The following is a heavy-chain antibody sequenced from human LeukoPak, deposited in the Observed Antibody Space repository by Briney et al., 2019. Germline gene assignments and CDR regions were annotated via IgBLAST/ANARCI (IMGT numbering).Heavy chain of an antibody. CDR1: GGSISSSSYY. CDR2: IYYSGST. J-gene: IGHJ6*03. D-gene: IGHD3-3*01. V-gene: IGHV4-39*07. CDR3: ARDKRYDFWSGSRGYYYMDV. Sequence: SETLSLTCTVSGGSISSSSYYWGWIRQPPGKGLEWIGSIYYSGSTYYNPSLKSRVTISVDTSKNQFSLKLSSVTAADTVVYYCARDKRYDFWSGSRGYYYMDVWGKGTTVTVSS.